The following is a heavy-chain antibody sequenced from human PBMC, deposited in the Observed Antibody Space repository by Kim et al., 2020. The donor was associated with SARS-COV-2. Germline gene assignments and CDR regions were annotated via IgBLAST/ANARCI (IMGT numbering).Heavy chain of an antibody. CDR3: AKSLSGSYFGYDY. J-gene: IGHJ4*02. D-gene: IGHD1-26*01. V-gene: IGHV3-30*18. CDR1: GFTFNTYS. CDR2: ISYDGSNK. Sequence: GGSLRLSCAASGFTFNTYSMHWVRQAPGKGLEWVAVISYDGSNKYYADSVKGRFTISRDNSKNTLYLQMNSLRIEDTAVYYCAKSLSGSYFGYDYWGQGTLVPGS.